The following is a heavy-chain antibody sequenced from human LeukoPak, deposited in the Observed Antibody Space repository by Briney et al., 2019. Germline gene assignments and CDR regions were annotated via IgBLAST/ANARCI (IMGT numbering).Heavy chain of an antibody. V-gene: IGHV3-53*01. CDR3: ARVVSYYGSSYRLLDL. CDR2: IYSGGST. D-gene: IGHD3-10*01. CDR1: GFTVSSNY. Sequence: GGSPRLSCAASGFTVSSNYMSWVRQAPGKGLEWVSVIYSGGSTYYADSVKGRFTISRDNSKNTLYLQMNSLRAEDTAVYYCARVVSYYGSSYRLLDLWGRGTLVTVSS. J-gene: IGHJ2*01.